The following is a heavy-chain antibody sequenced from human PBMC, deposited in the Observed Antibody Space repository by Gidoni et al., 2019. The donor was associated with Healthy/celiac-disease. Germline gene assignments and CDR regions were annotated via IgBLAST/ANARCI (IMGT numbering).Heavy chain of an antibody. D-gene: IGHD1-20*01. Sequence: QLQLQESGPGLVKPSETLSLTCTVSGGSISSSSYYWGWIRQPPGKGLEWIGSIYYSGSTYYNPSLKSRVTISVDTYKNQFSLKLSSVTAADTAVYYCARRCITGTPWYYYYGMDVWGQGTTVTVSS. CDR3: ARRCITGTPWYYYYGMDV. J-gene: IGHJ6*02. CDR2: IYYSGST. CDR1: GGSISSSSYY. V-gene: IGHV4-39*01.